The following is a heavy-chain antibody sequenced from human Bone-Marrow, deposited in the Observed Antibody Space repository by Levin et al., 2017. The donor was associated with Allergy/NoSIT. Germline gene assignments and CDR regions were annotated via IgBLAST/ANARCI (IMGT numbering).Heavy chain of an antibody. J-gene: IGHJ4*02. CDR1: GFTFSTYG. D-gene: IGHD2-21*01. Sequence: GESLKISCVVSGFTFSTYGMNWVRQAPGKGLEWVSSISSSSSHIYYADSMKGRFTVSRDSAKNSLYLQMDNLRAEDTAIYYCARGIRGGDLHDFDFWGQGTLVTVSS. CDR2: ISSSSSHI. V-gene: IGHV3-21*01. CDR3: ARGIRGGDLHDFDF.